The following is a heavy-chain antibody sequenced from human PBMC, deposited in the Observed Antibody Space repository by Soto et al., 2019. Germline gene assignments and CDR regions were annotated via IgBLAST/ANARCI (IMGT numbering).Heavy chain of an antibody. Sequence: SVKVSCKASGSSFSRSTISWLRQAPGQGLEWMGGIMPIFGSANYAQKFQGRVTITADENTHTVYTELTRLRSEDTAVYYCARQFDSDTTGYYYAYWGQGTLVTVS. CDR3: ARQFDSDTTGYYYAY. CDR1: GSSFSRST. D-gene: IGHD3-22*01. J-gene: IGHJ4*02. CDR2: IMPIFGSA. V-gene: IGHV1-69*13.